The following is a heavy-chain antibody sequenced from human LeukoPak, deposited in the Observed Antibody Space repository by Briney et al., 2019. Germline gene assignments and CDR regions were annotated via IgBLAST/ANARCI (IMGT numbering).Heavy chain of an antibody. CDR3: AIPHYESSGLYGDAFDI. D-gene: IGHD3-22*01. V-gene: IGHV1-2*06. CDR1: GYTFTSYG. Sequence: GASVKVSCKASGYTFTSYGISLVRQAPGQGLEWMGRINPNSGGTTYAQKFQGRVTMTRDTSIGTAYMELSSLRSDDTAVYYCAIPHYESSGLYGDAFDIWGQGTMVTVSS. J-gene: IGHJ3*02. CDR2: INPNSGGT.